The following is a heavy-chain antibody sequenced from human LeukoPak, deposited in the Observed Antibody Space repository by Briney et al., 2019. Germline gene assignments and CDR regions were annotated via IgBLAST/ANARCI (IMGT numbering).Heavy chain of an antibody. D-gene: IGHD2-2*01. Sequence: GGSLRLSCAASGFTLSNYDMSWVRQAPGKGLEWVSSISTGSRYIYYTDSLRGRFTISRDDAKNTLYLQMNSLRAEDTAVYYCARADCSSSTCYLRRSWFDPWGQGTLVTVSS. CDR2: ISTGSRYI. CDR1: GFTLSNYD. CDR3: ARADCSSSTCYLRRSWFDP. J-gene: IGHJ5*02. V-gene: IGHV3-21*06.